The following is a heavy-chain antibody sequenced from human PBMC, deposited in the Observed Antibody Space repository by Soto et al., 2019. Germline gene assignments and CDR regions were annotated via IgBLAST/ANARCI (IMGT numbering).Heavy chain of an antibody. CDR2: ISGSGGST. CDR3: ARENWGYYYYGMDV. D-gene: IGHD7-27*01. Sequence: PVGSLRLSCAASGFTFSSYAMSWVRQAPGKGLEWVSAISGSGGSTYYADSVKGRFTISRDNSKNTLYLQMNSLRAEDTAVYYCARENWGYYYYGMDVWGQGTTVTVSS. J-gene: IGHJ6*02. V-gene: IGHV3-23*01. CDR1: GFTFSSYA.